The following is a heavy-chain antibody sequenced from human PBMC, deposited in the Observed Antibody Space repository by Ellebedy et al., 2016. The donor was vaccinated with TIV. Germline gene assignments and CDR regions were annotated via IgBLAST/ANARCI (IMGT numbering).Heavy chain of an antibody. CDR2: SGAAGDT. V-gene: IGHV3-13*01. CDR1: GFSLTGSD. Sequence: GESLKISCAASGFSLTGSDLHWVRRPAGKGLEWVSASGAAGDTYYPDSVRGRFTISRESAKNSFYLHMNSLTAGDTAVYYCARGGPGGDNWFFGLWGRGTRVTVSS. D-gene: IGHD3-10*01. CDR3: ARGGPGGDNWFFGL. J-gene: IGHJ2*01.